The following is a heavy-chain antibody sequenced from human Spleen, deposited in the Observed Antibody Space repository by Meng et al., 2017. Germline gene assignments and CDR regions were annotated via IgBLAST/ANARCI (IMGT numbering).Heavy chain of an antibody. V-gene: IGHV4-4*07. Sequence: ETLSLTCTTSGGSISSYYWSWIRQAAGKGLEWIGRINLSGNTKYNPSLQSRVTMSVDTSKNPLSLKLRSVTAADTAVYYCARQFRSGGPLLEYYFDYWGQGTLVTVSS. D-gene: IGHD2-15*01. J-gene: IGHJ4*02. CDR1: GGSISSYY. CDR3: ARQFRSGGPLLEYYFDY. CDR2: INLSGNT.